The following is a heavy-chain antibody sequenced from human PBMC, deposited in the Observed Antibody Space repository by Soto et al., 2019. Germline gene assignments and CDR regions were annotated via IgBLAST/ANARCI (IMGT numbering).Heavy chain of an antibody. CDR3: ARDRTAGSTVTPPAFDI. V-gene: IGHV4-30-4*01. J-gene: IGHJ3*02. D-gene: IGHD4-17*01. CDR1: GGSISSGDYY. Sequence: QVQLQESGPGLVKPSQTLSLTCTVSGGSISSGDYYWSWIRQPPGKGLEWIGYIYYSGSTYYNPSLKSRVTISVDTSKNQFSLKLSSVTAADTAVYYCARDRTAGSTVTPPAFDIWGQGTMVTVSS. CDR2: IYYSGST.